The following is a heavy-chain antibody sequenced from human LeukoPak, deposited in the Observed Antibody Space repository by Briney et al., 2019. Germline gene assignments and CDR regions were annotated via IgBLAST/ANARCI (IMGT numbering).Heavy chain of an antibody. D-gene: IGHD6-13*01. CDR3: ARATYSSSKYYFDY. Sequence: GESLKISCKGSGYSFTGYWIGWVRQMPGKGLEWMGIIYPADADTRYSPSFQGQVTISADKSISTAYLQWSSLKASDTAMYYCARATYSSSKYYFDYWGQGTLVTVSS. J-gene: IGHJ4*02. CDR2: IYPADADT. V-gene: IGHV5-51*01. CDR1: GYSFTGYW.